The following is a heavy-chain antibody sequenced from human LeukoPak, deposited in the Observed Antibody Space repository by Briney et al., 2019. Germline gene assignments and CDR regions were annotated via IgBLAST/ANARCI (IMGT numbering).Heavy chain of an antibody. Sequence: SEALSLTCAVYGGSFSACYWSWIRQPPGKGLEWIGEISHSGSGNYSPSLKSRVTISVDTSKNQFSLKLTSVTAADTAVYYCARGTPKLQLRMGVLDIWGQGTMVTVSS. CDR1: GGSFSACY. D-gene: IGHD2-15*01. CDR2: ISHSGSG. CDR3: ARGTPKLQLRMGVLDI. J-gene: IGHJ3*02. V-gene: IGHV4-34*01.